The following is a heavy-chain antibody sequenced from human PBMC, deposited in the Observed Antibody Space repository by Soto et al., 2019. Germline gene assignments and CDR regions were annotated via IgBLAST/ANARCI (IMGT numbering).Heavy chain of an antibody. V-gene: IGHV4-4*07. CDR1: GGSISSYY. D-gene: IGHD6-19*01. CDR2: IYTSGST. Sequence: XETLSLTCTVSGGSISSYYWSWIRQPSGKGLEWIGRIYTSGSTNYNPSLKSRVTMSVDTSKNQFSLKLSSVTAADTAVYYCARGGYSSGWYGGGYYYYYGMDVWGQGTTVTVSS. CDR3: ARGGYSSGWYGGGYYYYYGMDV. J-gene: IGHJ6*02.